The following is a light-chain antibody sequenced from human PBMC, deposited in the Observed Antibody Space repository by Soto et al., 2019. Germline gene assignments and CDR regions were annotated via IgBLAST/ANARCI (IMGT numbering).Light chain of an antibody. J-gene: IGLJ2*01. CDR1: SSNIGAGFD. Sequence: QSVLTQPPSVSGAPGQRLTISCAGTSSNIGAGFDVHWYQQLPGTAPKLLIYANDDRPSGVSNHFSASKSGNTASLTVSGLQADDEADYYCSSYTSSNTLIFGGGTKLTVL. V-gene: IGLV1-40*01. CDR3: SSYTSSNTLI. CDR2: AND.